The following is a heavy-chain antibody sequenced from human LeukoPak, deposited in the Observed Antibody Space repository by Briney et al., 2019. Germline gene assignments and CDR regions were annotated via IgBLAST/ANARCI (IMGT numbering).Heavy chain of an antibody. CDR3: ARSRSGHYRYLEF. CDR1: GASISSGVYS. CDR2: VYHSVNI. Sequence: SQTLCLTCAVSGASISSGVYSWDWIRQPPGKGLEWIGFVYHSVNIHYNPSLTSRVTISVDRSKNQFSLKLTSVTAADTAVYYCARSRSGHYRYLEFWGRRTLVTVSS. D-gene: IGHD3-22*01. J-gene: IGHJ4*02. V-gene: IGHV4-30-2*01.